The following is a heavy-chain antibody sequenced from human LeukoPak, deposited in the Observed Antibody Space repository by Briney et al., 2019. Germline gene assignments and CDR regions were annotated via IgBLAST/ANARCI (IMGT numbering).Heavy chain of an antibody. J-gene: IGHJ4*02. CDR2: IYYSGGT. D-gene: IGHD3-22*01. Sequence: PSETLSLTCSVSGGSVTSSSYYWGWIRQPPGKGLEWIGSIYYSGGTYYSPSLKSRVTISVDTSKNQFSLKLSSVTAADTAVYYCARAILYYDSSGYIDYWGQGTLVTVSS. CDR3: ARAILYYDSSGYIDY. CDR1: GGSVTSSSYY. V-gene: IGHV4-39*07.